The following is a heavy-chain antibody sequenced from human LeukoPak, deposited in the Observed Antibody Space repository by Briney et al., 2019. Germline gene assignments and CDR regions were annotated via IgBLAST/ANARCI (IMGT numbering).Heavy chain of an antibody. V-gene: IGHV5-51*01. CDR3: ARHVTSSTYYYYYGMDV. CDR1: GYSFTSYW. D-gene: IGHD6-13*01. J-gene: IGHJ6*02. CDR2: IYPGDSDT. Sequence: GESLKISCKGSGYSFTSYWIGWVRQMPGKGLEWMGIIYPGDSDTRYSPSFQGQVTISADKSISTAYLQWSSLKASDTAMYYCARHVTSSTYYYYYGMDVWGQGTTVTVSS.